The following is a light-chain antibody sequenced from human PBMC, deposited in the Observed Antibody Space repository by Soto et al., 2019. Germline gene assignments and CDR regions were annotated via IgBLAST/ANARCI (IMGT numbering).Light chain of an antibody. J-gene: IGLJ3*02. CDR3: ATWDDSLSGWV. CDR1: SSNIGSNY. V-gene: IGLV1-47*01. Sequence: QSVLTQPPSASRTPGQRVTISCSGSSSNIGSNYVYWYQHLPGTAPKLLIYRNNQRPSGVPDRFSDSKSGTSASLAISGLRSEDEADYYCATWDDSLSGWVFGGGTKLTVL. CDR2: RNN.